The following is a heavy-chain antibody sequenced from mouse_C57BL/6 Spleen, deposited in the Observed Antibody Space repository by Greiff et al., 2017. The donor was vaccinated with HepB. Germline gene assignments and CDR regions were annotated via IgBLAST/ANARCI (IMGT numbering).Heavy chain of an antibody. V-gene: IGHV1-26*01. J-gene: IGHJ3*01. CDR1: GYTFTDYY. CDR2: INPNNGGT. CDR3: ARGLELSWFAY. D-gene: IGHD4-1*01. Sequence: VQLQQSGPELVKPGASVKISCKASGYTFTDYYMNWVKQSHGKSLEWIGDINPNNGGTSYNQKFKGKATLTVDKSSSTAYMELRSLTSEDSAVYYCARGLELSWFAYWGQGTLVTVSA.